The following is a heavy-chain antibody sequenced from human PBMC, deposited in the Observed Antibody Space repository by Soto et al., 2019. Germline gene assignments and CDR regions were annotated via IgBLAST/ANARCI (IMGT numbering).Heavy chain of an antibody. CDR2: INAYNGNT. CDR3: ARGGDIVVVTAPLDH. V-gene: IGHV1-3*01. D-gene: IGHD2-21*02. Sequence: ASVKVSCKASGYTFTSYAMHWVRQAPGQRLEWMGRINAYNGNTNYAQKLQGRATMTRDTSTGTLYMELSSLRSEDTAVYYCARGGDIVVVTAPLDHWGQGTLVTVSS. CDR1: GYTFTSYA. J-gene: IGHJ5*02.